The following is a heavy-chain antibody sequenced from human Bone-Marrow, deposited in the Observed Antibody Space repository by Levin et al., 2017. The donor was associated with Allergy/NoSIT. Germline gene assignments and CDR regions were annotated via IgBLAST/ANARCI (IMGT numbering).Heavy chain of an antibody. D-gene: IGHD3-22*01. CDR2: YYYSGST. J-gene: IGHJ4*02. Sequence: KASETLSLTCTVSGGSISSSSYYWGWIRQPPGEGLEWIGSYYYSGSTYYNPSLKSRVTISVDTSKNQFSLNLSSVTDADTAVYFCARRDSSGSYSTPHYFDYWGQGTLVTVSS. V-gene: IGHV4-39*01. CDR1: GGSISSSSYY. CDR3: ARRDSSGSYSTPHYFDY.